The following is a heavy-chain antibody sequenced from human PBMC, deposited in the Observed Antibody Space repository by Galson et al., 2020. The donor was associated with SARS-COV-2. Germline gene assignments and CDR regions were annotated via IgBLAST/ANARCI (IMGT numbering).Heavy chain of an antibody. D-gene: IGHD7-27*01. CDR3: ARGDMGNDYFDY. V-gene: IGHV3-74*01. Sequence: GGYLRLSCAVSGFTFSSYWMHWVRQAPGKGLVWVSRIHSEGSSTSYADSVKGRFTISGDNAKNTLYLQMNSLRAEDTAVYYCARGDMGNDYFDYWGQGTLVTVSS. CDR1: GFTFSSYW. J-gene: IGHJ4*02. CDR2: IHSEGSST.